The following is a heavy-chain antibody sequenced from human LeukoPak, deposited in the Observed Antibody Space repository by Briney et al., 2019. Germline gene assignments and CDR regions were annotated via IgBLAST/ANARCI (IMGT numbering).Heavy chain of an antibody. CDR2: ISYSGTT. V-gene: IGHV4-59*01. D-gene: IGHD6-13*01. CDR3: ARDRGNYFDY. Sequence: SETPSLTCTVSGGSISGYYWTWIRQPPGKGLEWIGYISYSGTTNYNPSLKSRVTISVAPSKNQFSLKLRSVTAPDTAVYYCARDRGNYFDYWGQGTLVTVSS. J-gene: IGHJ4*02. CDR1: GGSISGYY.